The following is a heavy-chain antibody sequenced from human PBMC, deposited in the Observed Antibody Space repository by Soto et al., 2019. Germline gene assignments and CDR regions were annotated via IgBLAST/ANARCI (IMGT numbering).Heavy chain of an antibody. CDR2: INPNNGDT. V-gene: IGHV1-2*02. J-gene: IGHJ4*02. D-gene: IGHD6-6*01. Sequence: GASVKVSCKASGYTFTDYYLHWVRQAPGQGLECMGWINPNNGDTNYAQKFQGRVTMTRDTSISTAYMEVSRLRSDDTAVYYCARSVSFITPRPDYWGQGTLVTASS. CDR1: GYTFTDYY. CDR3: ARSVSFITPRPDY.